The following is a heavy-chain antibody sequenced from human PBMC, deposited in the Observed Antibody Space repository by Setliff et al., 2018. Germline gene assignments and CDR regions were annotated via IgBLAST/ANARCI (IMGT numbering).Heavy chain of an antibody. V-gene: IGHV3-53*01. Sequence: GGSLRLSCAASGFTVSSNYMHWVRQAPGKGLEWVSVINRAGGTYYADSVKGRFTISRDNPKNTLYLQMSSLRAEDTAMYYCVRDVGYTYGFDFWGQGTLVTVS. D-gene: IGHD5-18*01. CDR3: VRDVGYTYGFDF. CDR2: INRAGGT. J-gene: IGHJ4*02. CDR1: GFTVSSNY.